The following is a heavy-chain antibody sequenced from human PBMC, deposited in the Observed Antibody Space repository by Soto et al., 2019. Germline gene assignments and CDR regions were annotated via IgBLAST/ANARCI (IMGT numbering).Heavy chain of an antibody. CDR3: TRLLTPYDKPGPSWFGP. CDR1: GGSVDRGDYY. CDR2: IDYRGST. Sequence: SETLSLTCTVSGGSVDRGDYYWTWIRQPPGKGLEWIGGIDYRGSTLYNPSLRSRITMSIDTSQKFFSLKLTSVSASDTALYYCTRLLTPYDKPGPSWFGPWGQGTLVTVSS. D-gene: IGHD3-9*01. J-gene: IGHJ5*01. V-gene: IGHV4-39*02.